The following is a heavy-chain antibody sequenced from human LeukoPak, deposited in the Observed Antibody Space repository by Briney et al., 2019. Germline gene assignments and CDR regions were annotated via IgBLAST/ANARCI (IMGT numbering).Heavy chain of an antibody. CDR1: GFTFSSYA. CDR2: ISGSGGST. D-gene: IGHD3-3*01. Sequence: PGGSLRLSCAASGFTFSSYAMSWVRQAPGKGLEWVSAISGSGGSTYYADSVKGRFTISRDNSKNTLYLQMNSLRAEDTAVYYCAKGGYDFWSGYYTDYYYYYYGMDVWGQGTTVTVSS. J-gene: IGHJ6*02. V-gene: IGHV3-23*01. CDR3: AKGGYDFWSGYYTDYYYYYYGMDV.